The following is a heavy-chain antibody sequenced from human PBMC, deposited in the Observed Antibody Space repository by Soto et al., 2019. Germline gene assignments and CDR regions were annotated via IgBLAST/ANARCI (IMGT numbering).Heavy chain of an antibody. CDR3: TSGHTTTGRVY. CDR2: IYSETTGGST. Sequence: GGSLSLSCDASRVNVRNNFMTWVRQAPGKGLEWVSAIYSETTGGSTYYADSVRGRFTISRDNSKNTLFLQMNSLRVEDTAVYYCTSGHTTTGRVYWVPGALVTV. V-gene: IGHV3-53*01. CDR1: RVNVRNNF. J-gene: IGHJ4*01. D-gene: IGHD1-1*01.